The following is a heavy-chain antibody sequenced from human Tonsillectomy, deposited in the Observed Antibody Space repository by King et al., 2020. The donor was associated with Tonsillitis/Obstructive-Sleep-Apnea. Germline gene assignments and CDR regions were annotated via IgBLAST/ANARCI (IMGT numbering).Heavy chain of an antibody. CDR1: GFTFSSYA. CDR2: ISYDGSNK. CDR3: ARDIDDYDILTGLDY. D-gene: IGHD3-9*01. V-gene: IGHV3-30*04. Sequence: VQLVESGGGVVQPGRSLRLSCAASGFTFSSYAMHWVRQAPGKGLEWVAVISYDGSNKYYADSVKGRFTISRDNSKNTQYLQMNSLRAEDTAVYYCARDIDDYDILTGLDYWGQGTLVTVSS. J-gene: IGHJ4*02.